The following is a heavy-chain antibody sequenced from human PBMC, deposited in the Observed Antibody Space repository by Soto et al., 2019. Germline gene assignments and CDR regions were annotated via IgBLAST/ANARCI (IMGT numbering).Heavy chain of an antibody. CDR1: GFTFSSYG. D-gene: IGHD6-13*01. CDR2: ISYDGSNK. Sequence: QVQLVESGGGVVQPGRSLRLSCAASGFTFSSYGMHWVRQAPGKGLEWVAVISYDGSNKYYADSVKGRFTISRDNSKNTLYLQMNSLRAEDTAVYYCAKDAAAAWNYYYYYGMDVWGQGTTFTVSS. CDR3: AKDAAAAWNYYYYYGMDV. J-gene: IGHJ6*02. V-gene: IGHV3-30*18.